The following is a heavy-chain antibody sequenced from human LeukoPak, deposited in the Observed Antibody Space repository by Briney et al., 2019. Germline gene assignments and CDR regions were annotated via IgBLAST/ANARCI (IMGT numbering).Heavy chain of an antibody. CDR3: AKVRKELLWFGELSA. V-gene: IGHV3-23*01. J-gene: IGHJ5*02. CDR1: GFTFSSYA. D-gene: IGHD3-10*01. Sequence: PGGSLRLSCAASGFTFSSYAMSWVRQAPGKGLEWVSAISGSGGSTCYADSVKGRFTISRDNSKNTLYLQMNSLRAEDTAVYYCAKVRKELLWFGELSAWGQGTLVTVSS. CDR2: ISGSGGST.